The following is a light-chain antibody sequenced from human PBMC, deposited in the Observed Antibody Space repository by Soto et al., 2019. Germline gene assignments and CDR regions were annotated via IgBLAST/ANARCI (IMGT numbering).Light chain of an antibody. CDR2: EAT. CDR1: SSDVGSYDL. Sequence: QSALTQPASVSGSPGQSITISCTGTSSDVGSYDLVSWYQQYPGKAPKLVIYEATQRASGISDRFSGSESGNTASLTITGLQAEDEAHYYCSKARANPHVVFGGGTKVTVL. J-gene: IGLJ2*01. V-gene: IGLV2-23*01. CDR3: SKARANPHVV.